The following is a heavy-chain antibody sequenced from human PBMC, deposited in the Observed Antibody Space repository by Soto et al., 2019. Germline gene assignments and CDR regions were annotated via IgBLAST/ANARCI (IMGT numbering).Heavy chain of an antibody. J-gene: IGHJ4*02. Sequence: QVQLVQSGAEVKKPGSSVKVSCKASGGTFSNYGFSWVRQAPGQGLEWMGGTIPIFGTANYAQKFQGRVTITADESPSTVSMELSSLRSEDTAVYYCARGITMVRGVHFCFYYWGQGTLVTVSS. CDR2: TIPIFGTA. CDR1: GGTFSNYG. D-gene: IGHD3-10*01. CDR3: ARGITMVRGVHFCFYY. V-gene: IGHV1-69*12.